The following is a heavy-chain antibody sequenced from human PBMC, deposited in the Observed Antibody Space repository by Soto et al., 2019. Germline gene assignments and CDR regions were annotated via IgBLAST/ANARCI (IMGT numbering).Heavy chain of an antibody. V-gene: IGHV1-2*04. Sequence: QVQLVQSGAEVKKPGASVKVSCKASGYTFTGYYMHWVRQAPGQGLEWMGWINPNSGGTNYAQKFQGWVTMTRDTSNSTAYLGPSRPRTGDTGGYLCGGGGLVSWAYWGQGTLVTVSS. CDR1: GYTFTGYY. CDR3: GGGGLVSWAY. J-gene: IGHJ4*02. CDR2: INPNSGGT. D-gene: IGHD2-8*01.